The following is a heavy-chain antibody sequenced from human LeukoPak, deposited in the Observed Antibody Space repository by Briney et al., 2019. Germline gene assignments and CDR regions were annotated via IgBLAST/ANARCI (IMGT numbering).Heavy chain of an antibody. CDR3: ARGPGIVGARDSDY. V-gene: IGHV1-69*05. CDR1: GGTFISYA. D-gene: IGHD1-26*01. J-gene: IGHJ4*02. CDR2: IIPIFGTA. Sequence: ASVKVSCKASGGTFISYAISWVRQAPGQGLEWMGRIIPIFGTANYAQKFRGRVPITTDESTSTVYMELSSLRSEDTAVYYCARGPGIVGARDSDYWGQGTLVTVSS.